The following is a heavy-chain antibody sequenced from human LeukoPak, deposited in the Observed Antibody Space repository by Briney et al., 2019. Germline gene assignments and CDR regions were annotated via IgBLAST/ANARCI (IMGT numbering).Heavy chain of an antibody. CDR1: GGTFSSYA. CDR2: IIPIFGTA. V-gene: IGHV1-69*13. Sequence: SVKVSCTASGGTFSSYAISWVRQAPGQGLEWMGGIIPIFGTANYAQKFQGRVTITADESTSTAYMELSSLRSEDTAVYYCARDRTYLTIFGVVTRLNTRNYFDYWGQGTLVTVSS. J-gene: IGHJ4*02. D-gene: IGHD3-3*01. CDR3: ARDRTYLTIFGVVTRLNTRNYFDY.